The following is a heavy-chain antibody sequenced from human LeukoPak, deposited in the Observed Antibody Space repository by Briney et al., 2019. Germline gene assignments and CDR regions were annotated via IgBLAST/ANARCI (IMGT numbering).Heavy chain of an antibody. V-gene: IGHV4-31*03. CDR1: GGSISSGGYY. CDR2: IYYSGST. Sequence: PSETLSLTCTVSGGSISSGGYYWSWIRQHPGKGLEWIGYIYYSGSTYYNPSLKSRVTISVDTSKNQFSLKLSSVTAADTAVYYCARVSYSSYYYGMDVWGQGTTVTVSS. J-gene: IGHJ6*02. CDR3: ARVSYSSYYYGMDV. D-gene: IGHD3-10*01.